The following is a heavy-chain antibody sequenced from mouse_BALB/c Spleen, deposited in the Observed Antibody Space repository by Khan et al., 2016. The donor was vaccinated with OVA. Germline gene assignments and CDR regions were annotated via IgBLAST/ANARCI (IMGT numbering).Heavy chain of an antibody. J-gene: IGHJ3*01. CDR2: IFPGSDTP. CDR1: GYTFTDYI. D-gene: IGHD2-3*01. CDR3: ARGGYSAFSY. V-gene: IGHV1-77*01. Sequence: QVRLQQSGPEVVKPGASLKVSCKASGYTFTDYIIGWVKQSTRQGLEWIGDIFPGSDTPYYNEKFKDKATLTADISSNTAYMQLSSLTSEDSAVYFCARGGYSAFSYWGQGTLVTVSA.